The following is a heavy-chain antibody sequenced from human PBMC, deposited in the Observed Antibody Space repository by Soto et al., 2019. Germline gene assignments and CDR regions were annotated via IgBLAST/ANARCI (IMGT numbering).Heavy chain of an antibody. V-gene: IGHV3-23*01. CDR1: GFAFSSYA. Sequence: EVQLLESGGHLVQPGGSLRLSCEASGFAFSSYAMSWVRQAPGKGLEWVSIISGGGANTYYADSVKGRFTISRDNSKNTLFLQMNSLRADDSAIYYCAKVGPHGASWYRGSFDYWGQGTLVTVSS. J-gene: IGHJ4*02. D-gene: IGHD6-13*01. CDR2: ISGGGANT. CDR3: AKVGPHGASWYRGSFDY.